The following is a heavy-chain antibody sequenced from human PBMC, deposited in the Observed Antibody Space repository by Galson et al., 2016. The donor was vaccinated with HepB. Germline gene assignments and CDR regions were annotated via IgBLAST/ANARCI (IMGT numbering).Heavy chain of an antibody. V-gene: IGHV3-9*01. Sequence: SLRLSCAASGFTYAGYAMHWVRQAPGKGLEYVSGISWNSGIIAYADSVKGRFTISRDNPKHSLYLQMDSPRVDDTALYYCAKDRDEFSGYEYWGQGTLVTVFS. CDR3: AKDRDEFSGYEY. CDR2: ISWNSGII. CDR1: GFTYAGYA. J-gene: IGHJ4*02. D-gene: IGHD5-12*01.